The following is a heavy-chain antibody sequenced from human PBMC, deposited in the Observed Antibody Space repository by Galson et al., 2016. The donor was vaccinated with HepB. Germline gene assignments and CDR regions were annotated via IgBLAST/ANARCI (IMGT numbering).Heavy chain of an antibody. D-gene: IGHD6-13*01. V-gene: IGHV1-18*04. Sequence: SVKVSCKASGYTFTSYGINWVRQAPGQGLEWLGWISGYNRDTSYALNLQGRVTMTTDTSTSTAYMELRSLRSDDTAVYYCARVAAADHLYFAMDAWGQGTTVTVSS. CDR3: ARVAAADHLYFAMDA. CDR2: ISGYNRDT. J-gene: IGHJ6*02. CDR1: GYTFTSYG.